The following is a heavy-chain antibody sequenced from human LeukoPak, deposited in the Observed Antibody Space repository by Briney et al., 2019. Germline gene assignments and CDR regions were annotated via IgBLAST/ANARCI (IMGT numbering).Heavy chain of an antibody. CDR1: GYTLTELS. CDR2: FDPEDGET. Sequence: ASVKVSCKVSGYTLTELSMHWVRQAPGKGLEWMGGFDPEDGETIYAQKFQGRVTMTEDTSTDTAYMELSSLRSEDTAVYYCATGKGAAGTFDYWGQGTLATVSS. V-gene: IGHV1-24*01. D-gene: IGHD6-13*01. J-gene: IGHJ4*02. CDR3: ATGKGAAGTFDY.